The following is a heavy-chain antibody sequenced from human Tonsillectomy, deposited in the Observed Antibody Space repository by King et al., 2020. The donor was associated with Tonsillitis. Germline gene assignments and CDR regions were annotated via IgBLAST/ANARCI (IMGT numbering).Heavy chain of an antibody. D-gene: IGHD3-10*01. J-gene: IGHJ3*02. CDR3: ATGGDVFLWFGDHVAAFDI. CDR2: IWYDGNSE. CDR1: GLSFSNYG. V-gene: IGHV3-33*08. Sequence: VQLVESGGGVVQPGRYLRLSCAVSGLSFSNYGMHWVRQAPGKGLEWVAVIWYDGNSEYYGDSVKGRFTISRDNSKNTVYLQMNSLRAEDTAVYYCATGGDVFLWFGDHVAAFDIWGQGTMVTVSS.